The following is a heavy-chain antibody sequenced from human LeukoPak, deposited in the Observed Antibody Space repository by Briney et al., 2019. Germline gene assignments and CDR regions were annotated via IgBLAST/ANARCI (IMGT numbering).Heavy chain of an antibody. Sequence: SETLSLTCTVSGGSISSYYWSWIRQPPGKGLEWIGYIYYSGSTNYNPSLKSRVTISVDTSKNQFSLKLSSVTAADTAVYYCARTDSYYDSSDHWHYYFDYWGQGTLVTVSS. CDR2: IYYSGST. D-gene: IGHD3-22*01. J-gene: IGHJ4*02. CDR1: GGSISSYY. CDR3: ARTDSYYDSSDHWHYYFDY. V-gene: IGHV4-59*01.